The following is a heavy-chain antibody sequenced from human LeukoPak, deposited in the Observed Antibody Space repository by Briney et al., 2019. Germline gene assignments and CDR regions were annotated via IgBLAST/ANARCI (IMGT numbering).Heavy chain of an antibody. J-gene: IGHJ4*02. CDR3: ARRRGYSYGRNNYYFDY. D-gene: IGHD5-18*01. V-gene: IGHV3-7*03. CDR2: INRDGSEK. CDR1: GFNFSNYW. Sequence: PGGSLRLSCAASGFNFSNYWMSWVRRTPGKGLEWVANINRDGSEKYYVDSVEGQFTISRDNAKNSLFLQMNSLRVEDTAVYYCARRRGYSYGRNNYYFDYWGQGTLVTVSS.